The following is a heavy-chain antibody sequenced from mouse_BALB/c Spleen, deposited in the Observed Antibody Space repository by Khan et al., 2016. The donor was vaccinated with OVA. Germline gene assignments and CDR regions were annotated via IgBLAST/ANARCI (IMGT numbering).Heavy chain of an antibody. J-gene: IGHJ3*01. CDR3: ARGYFGNYEFAY. CDR1: GYTFTNYW. Sequence: QVQLQQSGAELVKPGASVKLSCKTSGYTFTNYWIQWVKQRPGQGLGWIGQIFPGTGTTYSNENFKAKATLTVDTSSSTAYMHLSSLTSEDSADYYCARGYFGNYEFAYWGQGALVTVSA. D-gene: IGHD2-1*01. CDR2: IFPGTGTT. V-gene: IGHV1S132*01.